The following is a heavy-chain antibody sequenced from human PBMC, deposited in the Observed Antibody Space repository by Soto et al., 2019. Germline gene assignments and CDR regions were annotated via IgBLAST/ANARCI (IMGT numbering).Heavy chain of an antibody. D-gene: IGHD3-22*01. J-gene: IGHJ4*02. CDR2: ISGSGGST. CDR3: AKGSYYYDCSGYPGDY. Sequence: GGSLRLSCAASGFPFSSYAMSWVRPATGKGLEWVSAISGSGGSTYYADSVKGRFTISRDNSKNTLYLQMNSLRAEDTAVYYCAKGSYYYDCSGYPGDYWGQGTLVTVSS. CDR1: GFPFSSYA. V-gene: IGHV3-23*01.